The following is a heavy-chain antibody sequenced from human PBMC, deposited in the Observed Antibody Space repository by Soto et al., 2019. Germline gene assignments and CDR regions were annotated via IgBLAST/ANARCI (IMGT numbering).Heavy chain of an antibody. V-gene: IGHV1-8*01. CDR3: ARAPVLRYFDWLFRWFDP. CDR2: MNPNSGNT. J-gene: IGHJ5*02. D-gene: IGHD3-9*01. CDR1: GYAFTSYD. Sequence: ASGKVSCKASGYAFTSYDINWVRQATGQGLEWMGWMNPNSGNTGYAQKFQGRVTMTRNTSISTAYMELSSLRSEGTAVYYCARAPVLRYFDWLFRWFDPWG.